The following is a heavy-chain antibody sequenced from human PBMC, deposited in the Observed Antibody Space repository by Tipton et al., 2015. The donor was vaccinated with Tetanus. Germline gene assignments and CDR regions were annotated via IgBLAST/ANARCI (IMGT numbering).Heavy chain of an antibody. CDR1: GFTFSDYY. Sequence: SLRLSCAASGFTFSDYYMSWIRQAPGKGLEWVSYISSSGSTIYYADSVKGRFTISRDNAKNSLYLQMNSLRAEDTAVYYCARALSPGRLRGMDVWGQGTTVTVSS. CDR3: ARALSPGRLRGMDV. J-gene: IGHJ6*02. V-gene: IGHV3-11*01. CDR2: ISSSGSTI. D-gene: IGHD1-1*01.